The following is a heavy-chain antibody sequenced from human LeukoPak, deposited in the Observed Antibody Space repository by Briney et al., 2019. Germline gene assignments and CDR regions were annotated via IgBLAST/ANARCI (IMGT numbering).Heavy chain of an antibody. CDR1: GYTFTSYG. J-gene: IGHJ6*04. V-gene: IGHV1-18*04. Sequence: ASVKVSCKASGYTFTSYGISWVRQAPGQGLEWMGWISAYNGNTNYAQKLQGRVTMTTDTSTSTAYMELRSLRSEDTAVYYCARTSGGSGDYCDYFYYGMDVWGKGTTVSVSS. D-gene: IGHD3-10*01. CDR2: ISAYNGNT. CDR3: ARTSGGSGDYCDYFYYGMDV.